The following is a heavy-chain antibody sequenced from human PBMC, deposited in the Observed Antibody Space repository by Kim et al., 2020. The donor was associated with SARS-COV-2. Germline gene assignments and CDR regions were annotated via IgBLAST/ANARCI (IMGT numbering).Heavy chain of an antibody. J-gene: IGHJ4*02. CDR3: VSKSTG. CDR1: GFTFSNYW. Sequence: GGSLRLSCAASGFTFSNYWMTWVRQAPGKGLEWVANIKQDESLKYYENSVRGRFTVSRDNAKNSLYLQMNSLSVEDTGIYYCVSKSTGWGQGTLVTVSS. CDR2: IKQDESLK. V-gene: IGHV3-7*01.